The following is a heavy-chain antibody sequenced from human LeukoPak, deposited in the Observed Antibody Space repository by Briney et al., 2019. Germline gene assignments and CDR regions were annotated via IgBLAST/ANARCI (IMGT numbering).Heavy chain of an antibody. Sequence: GASVKVSCKASGYTFTSYGISWVRQAPGQGLEWMGWISAYNGNTNYAQKLQGRVTMTTDTSTNTAYMELRSLRSDDTAVYYCARAYPPPSYGMDVWGQGTTVTVSS. CDR2: ISAYNGNT. CDR1: GYTFTSYG. CDR3: ARAYPPPSYGMDV. J-gene: IGHJ6*02. V-gene: IGHV1-18*01.